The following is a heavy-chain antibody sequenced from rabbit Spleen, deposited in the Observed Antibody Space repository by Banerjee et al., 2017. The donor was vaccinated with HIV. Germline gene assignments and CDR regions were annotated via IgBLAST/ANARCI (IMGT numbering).Heavy chain of an antibody. Sequence: QEQLVESGGGLVQPEGSLTLTCKASGFDFSSNAMCWVRQAPGKRPEWIACIYNGDGSTYYATWAKGRFTISKTSSTTVTLQMTSLTAADTATYFCARDAGIGPYIDGYFNLWGQGPSSPS. D-gene: IGHD4-2*01. V-gene: IGHV1S47*01. J-gene: IGHJ4*01. CDR1: GFDFSSNA. CDR3: ARDAGIGPYIDGYFNL. CDR2: IYNGDGST.